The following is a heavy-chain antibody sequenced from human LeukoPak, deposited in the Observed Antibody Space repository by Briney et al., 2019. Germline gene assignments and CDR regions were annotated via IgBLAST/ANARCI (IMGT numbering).Heavy chain of an antibody. V-gene: IGHV1-3*01. D-gene: IGHD4-23*01. CDR1: GYTFTSYA. CDR2: INAGNGNT. J-gene: IGHJ5*02. CDR3: ARDDLSGGNSYNWFDP. Sequence: GASVKVSCKASGYTFTSYAMHWVRQAPGQRLEWMGWINAGNGNTKYSQKFQGRVTITRDTSASTAYMELSSLRSGDTAIYYCARDDLSGGNSYNWFDPWGQGTLVTVSS.